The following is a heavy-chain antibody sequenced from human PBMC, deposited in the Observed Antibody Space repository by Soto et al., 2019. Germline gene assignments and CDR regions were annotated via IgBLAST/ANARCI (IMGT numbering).Heavy chain of an antibody. V-gene: IGHV1-58*02. J-gene: IGHJ6*02. CDR1: GCGFISSG. D-gene: IGHD2-15*01. CDR2: IVVASGQT. Sequence: SVKVSGKACGCGFISSGIQWVRQAHGQRLEWIGWIVVASGQTNYAQNFRGRVAITRDTSTATAYIELTGLTSEDTAVYFCSADRPDIGVGWWVWGQGTTVTVSS. CDR3: SADRPDIGVGWWV.